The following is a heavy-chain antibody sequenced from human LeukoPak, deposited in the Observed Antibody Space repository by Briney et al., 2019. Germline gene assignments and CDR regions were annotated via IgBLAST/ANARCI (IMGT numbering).Heavy chain of an antibody. CDR3: ARKTDHRAGGDY. CDR1: GGSISSRGYS. Sequence: ETLSLTCTVSGGSISSRGYSWGWLRQPPGKGLEWVSLIYSVGTTAYADSVKGRFTVSRDNSKNTLYLQMNSLRAEDTAIYYCARKTDHRAGGDYWGQGTLVTVSS. V-gene: IGHV3-66*01. CDR2: IYSVGTT. J-gene: IGHJ4*02. D-gene: IGHD3-16*01.